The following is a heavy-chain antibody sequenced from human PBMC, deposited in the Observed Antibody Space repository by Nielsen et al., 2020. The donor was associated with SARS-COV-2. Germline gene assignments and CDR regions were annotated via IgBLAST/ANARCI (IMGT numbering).Heavy chain of an antibody. CDR3: ARLRGGTYYTNFDY. J-gene: IGHJ4*02. V-gene: IGHV4-59*08. CDR1: GGSISSYY. D-gene: IGHD1-26*01. Sequence: GSLRLSCTVSGGSISSYYWSWIRQLPGKGLEWIGYIYYSGSTNYNPSLKSRVTISVDTSKNQFSLKLSSVTAADTAVYYCARLRGGTYYTNFDYWGQGTLVTVSS. CDR2: IYYSGST.